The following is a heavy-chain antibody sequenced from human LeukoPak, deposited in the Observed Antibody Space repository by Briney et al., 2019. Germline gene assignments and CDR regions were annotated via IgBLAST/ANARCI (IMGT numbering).Heavy chain of an antibody. D-gene: IGHD3-22*01. Sequence: PSETLSLTCTVSGGSISSSSYYWGWIRQPPGKGLEWIGSIYYSGSTYYNPSLKSRVTISVDTSKNQFSLKLSSVTAADTAVYYCARDLLGYYDSSGYFGYWGQGTLVTVSP. J-gene: IGHJ4*02. CDR3: ARDLLGYYDSSGYFGY. CDR2: IYYSGST. V-gene: IGHV4-39*07. CDR1: GGSISSSSYY.